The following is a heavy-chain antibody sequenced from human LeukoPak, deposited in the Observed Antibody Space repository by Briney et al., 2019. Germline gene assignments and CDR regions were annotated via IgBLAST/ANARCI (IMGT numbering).Heavy chain of an antibody. CDR2: INPNSGGT. D-gene: IGHD5-24*01. V-gene: IGHV1-2*02. CDR3: ASDCRSRGRANNCFDP. J-gene: IGHJ5*02. Sequence: ASVKVSCKASGYTFTGYYMHWVRQAPGQGLEWMGWINPNSGGTNYAQKFQGRVTMTRDTSISTAYMELSRLRSDDTAVEYCASDCRSRGRANNCFDPWGQGTLVTVSS. CDR1: GYTFTGYY.